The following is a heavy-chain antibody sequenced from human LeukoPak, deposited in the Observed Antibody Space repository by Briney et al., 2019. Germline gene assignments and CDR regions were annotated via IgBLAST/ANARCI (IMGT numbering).Heavy chain of an antibody. D-gene: IGHD6-19*01. V-gene: IGHV1-69*04. J-gene: IGHJ5*02. CDR2: IIPILGIA. CDR3: ARVPTRTAVAGTVSWFDP. CDR1: GGTFSSYA. Sequence: ASVKVSCKASGGTFSSYAISWVRQAPGQGLEWMGRIIPILGIANYAQKFQGRVTITADKSTSTAYMELSSLRSEDTAVYYCARVPTRTAVAGTVSWFDPWGQGTLVTVSS.